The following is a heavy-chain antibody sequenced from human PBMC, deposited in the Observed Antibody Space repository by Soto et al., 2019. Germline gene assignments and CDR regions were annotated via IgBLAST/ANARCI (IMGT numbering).Heavy chain of an antibody. CDR3: ARKSTRIGYSYGNVDY. J-gene: IGHJ4*02. D-gene: IGHD5-18*01. Sequence: QVQLQESGPGLVKPSQTLSLTCTVSGGSISSGGYYWSWIRQHPGKGLEWIGYIYYSGSTYYNPSLKSRVTISVDTSKNQSSLKLSSVTAADTAVYYCARKSTRIGYSYGNVDYGGQGTLFTVSS. CDR1: GGSISSGGYY. V-gene: IGHV4-31*03. CDR2: IYYSGST.